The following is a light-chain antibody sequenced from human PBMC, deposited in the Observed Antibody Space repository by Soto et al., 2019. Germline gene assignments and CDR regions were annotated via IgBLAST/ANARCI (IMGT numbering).Light chain of an antibody. CDR3: HQYYTWPRT. Sequence: IGLTPPSATLPASPKKRAPLPCRASQSVGSDVRWYQQKPGRAPRLVIHGASTSATEFPAWFRGSESGTEFTLTIVRLQAEDIAVYNCHQYYTWPRTCGQGTEV. J-gene: IGKJ1*01. CDR1: QSVGSD. V-gene: IGKV3-15*01. CDR2: GAS.